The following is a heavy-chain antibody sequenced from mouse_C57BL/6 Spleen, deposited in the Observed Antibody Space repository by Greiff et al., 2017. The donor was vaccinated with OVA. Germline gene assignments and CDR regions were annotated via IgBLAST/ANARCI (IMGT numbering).Heavy chain of an antibody. Sequence: EVQLQQSGPELVKLGASVKISCKASGYTFTDYYMNWVKQSHGKSLEWIGDINPNNGGTSYNQKFKGKATLTVDKSSSTAYMELRSLTSEDSAVYYCARGGTPPWFAYWGQGTLVTVSA. D-gene: IGHD2-14*01. CDR2: INPNNGGT. CDR1: GYTFTDYY. J-gene: IGHJ3*01. V-gene: IGHV1-26*01. CDR3: ARGGTPPWFAY.